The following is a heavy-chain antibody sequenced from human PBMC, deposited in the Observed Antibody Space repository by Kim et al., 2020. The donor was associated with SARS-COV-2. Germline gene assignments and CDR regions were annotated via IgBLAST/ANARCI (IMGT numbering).Heavy chain of an antibody. D-gene: IGHD6-13*01. V-gene: IGHV3-11*01. J-gene: IGHJ4*02. Sequence: ASLKGQLTISRDNPKKSLYLQMNSLRADDTAVYYCARVSLGSSSWYYFDYWGQGTLVTVSS. CDR3: ARVSLGSSSWYYFDY.